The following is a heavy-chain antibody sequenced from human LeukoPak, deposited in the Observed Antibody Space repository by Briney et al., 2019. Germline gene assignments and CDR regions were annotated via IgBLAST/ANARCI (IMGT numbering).Heavy chain of an antibody. CDR3: ARGSVAAAGTRRYFQH. CDR1: GGSVSSGSYS. V-gene: IGHV4-39*01. Sequence: PAETLSLTCTVSGGSVSSGSYSWGWIRQTPGKGLEWIGLTYYSGNSHFNPSLNTRVTISVDTSKNQFSLKLSSVTAADTAVYYCARGSVAAAGTRRYFQHWGQGTLVTVSS. D-gene: IGHD6-13*01. J-gene: IGHJ1*01. CDR2: TYYSGNS.